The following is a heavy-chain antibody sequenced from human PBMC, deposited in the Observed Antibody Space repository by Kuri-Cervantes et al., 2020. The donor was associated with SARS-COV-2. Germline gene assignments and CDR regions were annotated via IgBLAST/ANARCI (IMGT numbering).Heavy chain of an antibody. CDR2: IYSGGTT. Sequence: SETLSLTCTVSGGSIRSDGYYWSWIRQRPGKGLEWIGYIYSGGTTYYSPSLKSRLTISMDTSKNHFSLKLGAVTAADTAVYYCGRGGDYDYSSGYSQYVQHWGQGTQVTVSS. J-gene: IGHJ1*01. D-gene: IGHD3-3*01. CDR1: GGSIRSDGYY. V-gene: IGHV4-31*03. CDR3: GRGGDYDYSSGYSQYVQH.